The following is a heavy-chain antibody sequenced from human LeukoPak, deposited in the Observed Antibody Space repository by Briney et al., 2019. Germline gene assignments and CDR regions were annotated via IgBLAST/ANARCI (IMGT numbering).Heavy chain of an antibody. J-gene: IGHJ4*02. CDR3: ASRFIAAADQLFDY. D-gene: IGHD6-13*01. Sequence: SETLSLTCTVSGGSVSSSSYYWGWIRQPPGKGLEWIGRIYYSGSTYYNPSLKSRVTVSVDTSKSQFSLKLSSVTAADTAVYYCASRFIAAADQLFDYWGQGTLVTVSS. CDR1: GGSVSSSSYY. CDR2: IYYSGST. V-gene: IGHV4-39*01.